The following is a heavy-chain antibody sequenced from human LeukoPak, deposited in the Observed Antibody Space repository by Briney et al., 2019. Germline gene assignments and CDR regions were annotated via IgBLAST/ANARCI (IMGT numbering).Heavy chain of an antibody. CDR1: GGSISSSSYY. V-gene: IGHV4-39*07. CDR3: AREWYSGSYYRVHGFDY. Sequence: SETLSLTCTVSGGSISSSSYYWGWIRQPPGKGLEWIGGIYYSGSTYYNPSLKSRVTISVDTSKNQFSLKLSSVTAADTAVYYCAREWYSGSYYRVHGFDYWGQGTLVTVSS. J-gene: IGHJ4*02. D-gene: IGHD1-26*01. CDR2: IYYSGST.